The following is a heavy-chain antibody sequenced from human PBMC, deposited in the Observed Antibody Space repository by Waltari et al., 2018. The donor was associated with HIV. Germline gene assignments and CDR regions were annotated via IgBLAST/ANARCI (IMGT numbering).Heavy chain of an antibody. CDR1: GASLGGSH. Sequence: QVLLQQWGAGLLKPSGTLSLTCAVYGASLGGSHWSWIRQPPGKGFEWIGDINHSGTMNFNPSLKTRISMSLDTSRKQFSLKLTSVTAADTAVYYCAANHIAVNGTTFAFWGQGNLVTVSS. D-gene: IGHD1-1*01. J-gene: IGHJ4*02. V-gene: IGHV4-34*01. CDR2: INHSGTM. CDR3: AANHIAVNGTTFAF.